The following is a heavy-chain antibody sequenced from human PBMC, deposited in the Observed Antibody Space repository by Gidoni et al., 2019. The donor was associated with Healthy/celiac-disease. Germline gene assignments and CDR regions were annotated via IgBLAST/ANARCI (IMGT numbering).Heavy chain of an antibody. J-gene: IGHJ4*02. Sequence: GLEWVAVISYDGSNKYYADSVKGRFTISRDNSKNTLYLQMNSLRAEDTAVYYCAKDRKVGATRILDYWGQGTLVTVSS. CDR3: AKDRKVGATRILDY. D-gene: IGHD1-26*01. V-gene: IGHV3-30*18. CDR2: ISYDGSNK.